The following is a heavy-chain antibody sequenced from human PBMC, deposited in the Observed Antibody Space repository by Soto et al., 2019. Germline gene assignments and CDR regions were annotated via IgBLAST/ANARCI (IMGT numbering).Heavy chain of an antibody. CDR3: TRGQGNH. V-gene: IGHV1-8*01. CDR1: GYTFTSYD. J-gene: IGHJ4*02. CDR2: MNPFSGNA. Sequence: QVQLVQSGAEVKKPGASVRVSCKASGYTFTSYDIYWVRQATGQGLEWMGWMNPFSGNAVYTQKFQHRVTMTRYPALNTAYMEMSGLRSEDTAVYYCTRGQGNHWGQGSLVTVSS.